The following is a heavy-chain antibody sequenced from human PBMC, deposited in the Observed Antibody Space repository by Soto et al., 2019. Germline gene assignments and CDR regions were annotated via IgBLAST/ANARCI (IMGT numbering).Heavy chain of an antibody. CDR1: GYTFTSYA. CDR3: ASEGAIVGATPFDL. V-gene: IGHV1-3*01. J-gene: IGHJ2*01. D-gene: IGHD1-26*01. CDR2: ISAGNGNT. Sequence: GASVKVSCKASGYTFTSYAMHWVRQAPGQRLEWMGWISAGNGNTKYSQKFQGRVTITRDTSASTAYMELSSLRSEDAAVYYCASEGAIVGATPFDLSGRGTLVTVSS.